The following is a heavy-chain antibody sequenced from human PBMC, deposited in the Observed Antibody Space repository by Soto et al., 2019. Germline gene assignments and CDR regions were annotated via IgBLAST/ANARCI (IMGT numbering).Heavy chain of an antibody. D-gene: IGHD3-10*01. J-gene: IGHJ4*02. CDR1: GGTFNTYA. Sequence: QVQLVQSGAEMKKPGSSVKVSCQSSGGTFNTYAMNWVRQAPGQGPEWMGDISPMFGAANYAPKFQGRVTITADESTGTSYMQLSSLTSEDTALYFCAREVQVHTPDFVHWGQGTVVTVSS. CDR3: AREVQVHTPDFVH. CDR2: ISPMFGAA. V-gene: IGHV1-69*19.